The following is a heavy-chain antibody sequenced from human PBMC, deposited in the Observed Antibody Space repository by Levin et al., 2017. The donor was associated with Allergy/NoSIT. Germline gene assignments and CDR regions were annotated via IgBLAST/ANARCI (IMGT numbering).Heavy chain of an antibody. J-gene: IGHJ4*02. Sequence: SETLSLTCTVSGGSISSGGYYWSWIRQHPGKGLEWIGYIYYSGSTYYNPSLKSRVTISVDTSKNQFSLKLSSVTAADTAVYYCARVPIAAAGPDTYYFDYWGQGTLVTVSS. CDR2: IYYSGST. D-gene: IGHD6-13*01. CDR1: GGSISSGGYY. V-gene: IGHV4-31*03. CDR3: ARVPIAAAGPDTYYFDY.